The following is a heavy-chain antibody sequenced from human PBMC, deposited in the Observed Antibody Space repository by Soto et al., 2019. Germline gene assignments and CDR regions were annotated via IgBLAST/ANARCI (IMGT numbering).Heavy chain of an antibody. Sequence: PSETLSLTCTVAGGSISSYYWSWIRQPPGKGLEWIGYIYYSGSTNYNPSLKSRVTISVDTSKNQFSLKLSSVTAADTAVYFCARIYWSSIRSSPPFDYCGQGTLCTVSS. CDR1: GGSISSYY. D-gene: IGHD2-2*01. CDR3: ARIYWSSIRSSPPFDY. V-gene: IGHV4-59*08. CDR2: IYYSGST. J-gene: IGHJ4*02.